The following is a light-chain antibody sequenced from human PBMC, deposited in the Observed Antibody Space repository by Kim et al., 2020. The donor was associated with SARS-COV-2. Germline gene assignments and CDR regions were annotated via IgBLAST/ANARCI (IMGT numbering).Light chain of an antibody. V-gene: IGLV2-14*03. Sequence: PRQSIPISCSAASRDVTNSPYSSWYQQRPGKAPNLLFFDVNNRPSGVSTRFSGSNSVNAASLTISGLQAEDEADYYCCSFTGTICVFGGGTKVTVL. CDR1: SRDVTNSPY. J-gene: IGLJ3*02. CDR2: DVN. CDR3: CSFTGTICV.